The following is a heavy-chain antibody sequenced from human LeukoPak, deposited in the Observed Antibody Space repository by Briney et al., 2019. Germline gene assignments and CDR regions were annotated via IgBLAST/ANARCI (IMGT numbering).Heavy chain of an antibody. CDR1: GFTFSSYG. CDR3: ARAGLGSYYFDY. CDR2: IWYDGSNK. D-gene: IGHD6-19*01. Sequence: PGRSLRLSCAASGFTFSSYGMHWVRQAPGKGLEWVAVIWYDGSNKYYVDSVKGRFTISRDNSKNTLYLQMNSLRAEDTAVYYCARAGLGSYYFDYWGQGTLVTVSS. J-gene: IGHJ4*02. V-gene: IGHV3-30*19.